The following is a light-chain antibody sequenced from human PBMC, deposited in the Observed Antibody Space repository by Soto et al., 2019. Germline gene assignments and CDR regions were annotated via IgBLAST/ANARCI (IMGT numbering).Light chain of an antibody. V-gene: IGLV2-14*03. J-gene: IGLJ2*01. CDR2: GVS. Sequence: QSALTQPASVSGSPGQSITISCTGTSSDVGDYNYVSWYQQHPGKAPKLIIYGVSNRPSGISNRFSGSKSGNTTSLTISGLQAEDEAEYNCSSYTSTNTLVFGGGTKLTVL. CDR3: SSYTSTNTLV. CDR1: SSDVGDYNY.